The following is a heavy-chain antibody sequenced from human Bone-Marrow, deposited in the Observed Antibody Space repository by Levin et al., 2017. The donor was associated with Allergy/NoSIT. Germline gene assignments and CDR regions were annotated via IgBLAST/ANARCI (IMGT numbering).Heavy chain of an antibody. J-gene: IGHJ5*02. V-gene: IGHV4-4*02. CDR1: DDSISSSHW. Sequence: SETLSLTCGVSDDSISSSHWWTWVRQPPGKGLEWIGEIYHSGCTNYNPSLKSRVTISVEKSKNQFSLKLSSVTAADTAVYYCARRNVLAPGEEWFDPWGQGTLVTVSS. CDR3: ARRNVLAPGEEWFDP. D-gene: IGHD7-27*01. CDR2: IYHSGCT.